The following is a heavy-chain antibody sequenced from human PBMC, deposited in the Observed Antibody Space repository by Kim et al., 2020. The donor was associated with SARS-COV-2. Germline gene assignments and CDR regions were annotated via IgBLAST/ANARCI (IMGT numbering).Heavy chain of an antibody. CDR2: ISSSSSTI. D-gene: IGHD3-22*01. Sequence: GGSLRLSCAASGFTFSSYSMNWVRQAPGKGLEWVSYISSSSSTIYYADSVKGRFTISRDNAKNSLYLQMNSLRAEDTAVYYCASISSGYYLHFDYWGQGTLVTVSS. J-gene: IGHJ4*02. V-gene: IGHV3-48*04. CDR3: ASISSGYYLHFDY. CDR1: GFTFSSYS.